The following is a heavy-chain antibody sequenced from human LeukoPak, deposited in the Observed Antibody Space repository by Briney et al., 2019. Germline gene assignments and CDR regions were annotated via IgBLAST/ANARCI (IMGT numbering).Heavy chain of an antibody. CDR2: ISGSGDST. Sequence: GGSLRLSCAASGFTFSSYAMNWVRQAPGKGLEWVSAISGSGDSTYYADSVKGRFTISRDNSKNRLYLQMNSLRAEDTAVYYCAKDQWLVRGNFDYWGQGTLVTVSS. CDR1: GFTFSSYA. J-gene: IGHJ4*02. V-gene: IGHV3-23*01. D-gene: IGHD6-19*01. CDR3: AKDQWLVRGNFDY.